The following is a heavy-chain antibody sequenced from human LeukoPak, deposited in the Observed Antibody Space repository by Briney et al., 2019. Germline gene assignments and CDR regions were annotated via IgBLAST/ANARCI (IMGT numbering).Heavy chain of an antibody. Sequence: ASVKVSCKASGYIFTGYWIHWVRQAPGQGFEWMGCINPDNGDTRRAQKFQGRVTMTRDTSTSTAYMDLSRLSSDDTAVYYCATYSGSHWWLFDYWGQGTLVTVSS. CDR1: GYIFTGYW. J-gene: IGHJ4*02. CDR2: INPDNGDT. D-gene: IGHD6-19*01. V-gene: IGHV1-2*02. CDR3: ATYSGSHWWLFDY.